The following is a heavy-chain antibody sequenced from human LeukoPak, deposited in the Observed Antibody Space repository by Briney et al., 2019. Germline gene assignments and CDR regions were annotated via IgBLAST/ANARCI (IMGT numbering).Heavy chain of an antibody. Sequence: GGSLRLSCAASGFTFSSYEMTWVRQAPGKGLEWVSYISSSGSTIYYADSVKGRFTISRDNAKNSLYLQMNSLRAEDTAVYYCASGGLLAFDPWGQGTLVTVSS. CDR2: ISSSGSTI. CDR1: GFTFSSYE. V-gene: IGHV3-48*03. J-gene: IGHJ5*02. CDR3: ASGGLLAFDP.